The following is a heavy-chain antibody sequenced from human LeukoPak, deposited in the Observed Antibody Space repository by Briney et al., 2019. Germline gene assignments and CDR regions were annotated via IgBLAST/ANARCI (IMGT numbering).Heavy chain of an antibody. CDR3: ARGVVLTGYPLDF. CDR2: IYYSGTT. V-gene: IGHV4-59*01. CDR1: GGSFSNYY. J-gene: IGHJ4*02. Sequence: PSETLSLTCSVPGGSFSNYYWSWIRQPPGKGLEWVGFIYYSGTTDYNPSLKSRVSISVDTSKKKFSLKLSSVTAADTAVYYCARGVVLTGYPLDFWGRGTLVTVSS. D-gene: IGHD3-9*01.